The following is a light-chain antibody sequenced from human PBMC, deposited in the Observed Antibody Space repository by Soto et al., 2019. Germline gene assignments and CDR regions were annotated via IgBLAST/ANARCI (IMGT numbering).Light chain of an antibody. Sequence: VFTQSPGNLYLSPGERATLSCRASQSMSSNLAWYQQRPGQAPRLLIYGASTRATGIPARFSGSGSGTDFTLTISSLQSEDFAVYYCQQYNKGPVSFGQGTKVDIK. CDR2: GAS. V-gene: IGKV3-15*01. J-gene: IGKJ1*01. CDR1: QSMSSN. CDR3: QQYNKGPVS.